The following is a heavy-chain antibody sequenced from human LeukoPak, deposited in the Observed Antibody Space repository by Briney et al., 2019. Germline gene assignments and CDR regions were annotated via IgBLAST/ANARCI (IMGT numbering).Heavy chain of an antibody. CDR1: GGSFSGYY. CDR2: INHSGST. D-gene: IGHD2-2*02. V-gene: IGHV4-34*01. J-gene: IGHJ4*02. Sequence: SETLSLTCAVYGGSFSGYYWSWIRQPPGKGLEWIGEINHSGSTNYNPSLKSRVTISVDTSKNQFSLKLSSVTAADTAVYYCASGYCSSTSCHTFAYWGQGTLVTVSS. CDR3: ASGYCSSTSCHTFAY.